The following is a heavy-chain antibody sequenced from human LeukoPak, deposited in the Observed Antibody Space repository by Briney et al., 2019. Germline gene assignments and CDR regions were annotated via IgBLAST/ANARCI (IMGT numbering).Heavy chain of an antibody. Sequence: GASVNVSCKASGYSLTGYHLYWVRQAPGQGLEWLGWINPNSGGTIYAQKFQGRVTMTRDTSISTAYMDLRSLRSDDTAIYYCARRSSTHAFDIWGQGTMLTVSP. CDR3: ARRSSTHAFDI. J-gene: IGHJ3*02. CDR2: INPNSGGT. CDR1: GYSLTGYH. D-gene: IGHD3-10*01. V-gene: IGHV1-2*02.